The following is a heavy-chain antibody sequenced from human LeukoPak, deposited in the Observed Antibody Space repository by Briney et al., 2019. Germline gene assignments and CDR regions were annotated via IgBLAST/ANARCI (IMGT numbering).Heavy chain of an antibody. V-gene: IGHV3-30*02. CDR1: GFTFSSYG. CDR3: AKDRWGVLALGY. J-gene: IGHJ4*02. Sequence: GGSLRLSCAASGFTFSSYGVHWVRQAPGKGLEWVAFIRYDGSNKYYADSVKGRFTISRDNSKNTLYLQMNSLRAEDTAVYYCAKDRWGVLALGYWGQGTLVTVSS. D-gene: IGHD3-3*02. CDR2: IRYDGSNK.